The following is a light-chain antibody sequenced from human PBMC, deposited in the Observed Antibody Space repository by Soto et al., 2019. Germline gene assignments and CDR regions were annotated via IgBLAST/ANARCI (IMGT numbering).Light chain of an antibody. CDR3: KQYGTSPIT. Sequence: SPGTLSLSQGERTTVSCGASQTVSSYSTWYQQRPGQAPRLLISGASRRATGIPDRFSGSGSGTDFTLTISRLEPEDFALYYCKQYGTSPITFGHGTRLEIK. J-gene: IGKJ5*01. CDR1: QTVSSY. V-gene: IGKV3-20*01. CDR2: GAS.